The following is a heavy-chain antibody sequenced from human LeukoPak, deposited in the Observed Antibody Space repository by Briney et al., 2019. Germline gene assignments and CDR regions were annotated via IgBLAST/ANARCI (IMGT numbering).Heavy chain of an antibody. J-gene: IGHJ4*02. CDR2: IWYDGSNK. Sequence: GGSLRLSCAASGFTFSSYGMHWVRQAPGKGLEWVAVIWYDGSNKYNADSVKGRFTISRDNSKNTLYLQMNSLRAEDTAVYYCAKSRGDSIDYWGQGTLVTVSS. CDR1: GFTFSSYG. D-gene: IGHD2-21*02. V-gene: IGHV3-33*06. CDR3: AKSRGDSIDY.